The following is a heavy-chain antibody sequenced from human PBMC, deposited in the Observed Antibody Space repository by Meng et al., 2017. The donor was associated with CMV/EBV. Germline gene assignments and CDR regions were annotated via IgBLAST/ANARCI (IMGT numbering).Heavy chain of an antibody. CDR2: VDPVDGET. CDR3: AREIAVDGQH. J-gene: IGHJ1*01. CDR1: GYTFNDHY. V-gene: IGHV1-69-2*01. D-gene: IGHD6-19*01. Sequence: ASVKVSCKASGYTFNDHYMNWVKQAPGKGLEWMGFVDPVDGETKYAERFQGRVTLTADTTTETAYLELRRLRSDDTAIYYCAREIAVDGQHWGQGTLVTVSS.